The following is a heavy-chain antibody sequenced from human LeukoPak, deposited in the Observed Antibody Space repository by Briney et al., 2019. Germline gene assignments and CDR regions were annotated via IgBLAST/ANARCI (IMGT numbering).Heavy chain of an antibody. CDR2: IRSKAYGGTT. D-gene: IGHD2-2*02. CDR3: TRDGLYCSSTSCYTEVD. V-gene: IGHV3-49*04. CDR1: GFTFGDYA. J-gene: IGHJ4*02. Sequence: GRSLRLSCTASGFTFGDYAMSWVRQAPGKGLEWVGFIRSKAYGGTTEYAASVKGRFTISRDDSKSIAYLQMNSLKTEDTAVYYCTRDGLYCSSTSCYTEVDWGQGTLVTVSS.